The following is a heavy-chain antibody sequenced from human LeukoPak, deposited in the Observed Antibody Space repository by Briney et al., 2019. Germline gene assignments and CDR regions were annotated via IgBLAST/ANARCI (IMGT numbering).Heavy chain of an antibody. J-gene: IGHJ4*02. CDR1: GFTFSSYA. CDR2: ISYDGSNK. D-gene: IGHD3-22*01. V-gene: IGHV3-30*04. Sequence: GGSLRLSCAASGFTFSSYALHWVRQAPGKGLEWVAGISYDGSNKYYADSVNGRFTISRDNSKNTLYLQMKSLRAEDPAVYYCARDSFPLYYYDRSGYYPDYWGQGTLVTVSS. CDR3: ARDSFPLYYYDRSGYYPDY.